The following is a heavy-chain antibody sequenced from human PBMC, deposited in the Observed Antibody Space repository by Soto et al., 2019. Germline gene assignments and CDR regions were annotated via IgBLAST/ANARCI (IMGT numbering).Heavy chain of an antibody. V-gene: IGHV4-59*01. J-gene: IGHJ6*02. CDR1: GGSISSYY. CDR3: ARWDSSSSYYGMDV. D-gene: IGHD6-13*01. CDR2: IYYSGST. Sequence: WETLSLTCTVSGGSISSYYWSWIRQPPGKGLEWIGYIYYSGSTNYNPSLKSRVTISVDTSKNQFSLKLSSVTAADTAVYYCARWDSSSSYYGMDVWGQGTTVTVSS.